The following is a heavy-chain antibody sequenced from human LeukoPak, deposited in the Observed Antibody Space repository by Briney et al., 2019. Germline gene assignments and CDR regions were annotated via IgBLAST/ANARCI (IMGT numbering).Heavy chain of an antibody. Sequence: GASVKVSCKASGYTFTSYAISWVRQAPGQGLEWMGRIIPILGIANYAQKFQGRVTITADKSTSTAYMELSSLRSDDTAVYYCARVWGNFCSSTSCPPRRAFDIWGQGTMVTVSS. J-gene: IGHJ3*02. CDR2: IIPILGIA. CDR1: GYTFTSYA. D-gene: IGHD2-2*01. CDR3: ARVWGNFCSSTSCPPRRAFDI. V-gene: IGHV1-69*04.